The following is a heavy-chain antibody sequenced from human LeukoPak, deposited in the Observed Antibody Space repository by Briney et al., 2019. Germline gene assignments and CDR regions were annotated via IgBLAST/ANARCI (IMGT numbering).Heavy chain of an antibody. D-gene: IGHD6-19*01. CDR1: GFTFSSYS. J-gene: IGHJ3*02. Sequence: PGGSLRLSCAASGFTFSSYSMNWVRQAPGKGLEWVSSISSSSSYIYYADSVKGRFTISRDNAKNSLYLQMNSLRAEDTAVYYCAREIGQWLVSGNAFDIWGQGTMVTVSS. CDR2: ISSSSSYI. V-gene: IGHV3-21*01. CDR3: AREIGQWLVSGNAFDI.